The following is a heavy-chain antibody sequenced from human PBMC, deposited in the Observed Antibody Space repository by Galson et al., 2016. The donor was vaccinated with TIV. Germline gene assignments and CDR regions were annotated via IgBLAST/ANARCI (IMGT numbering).Heavy chain of an antibody. CDR2: IRHSGST. Sequence: TLSLPCPVSGDSISSADYYWSWIRQHPVKGLEWIGYIRHSGSTYYNPSLKSRATISVDTSKKFFSLKLTSVTAADTAVYYCARVVVPASIESYYYYMDVWGKGTTVTVSS. CDR1: GDSISSADYY. V-gene: IGHV4-31*03. J-gene: IGHJ6*03. CDR3: ARVVVPASIESYYYYMDV. D-gene: IGHD2-2*01.